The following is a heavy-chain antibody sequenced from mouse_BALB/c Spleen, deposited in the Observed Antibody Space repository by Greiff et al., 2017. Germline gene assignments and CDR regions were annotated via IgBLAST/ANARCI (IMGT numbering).Heavy chain of an antibody. V-gene: IGHV1-69*02. CDR2: IDPSDSET. CDR1: GYTFTSYW. J-gene: IGHJ1*01. CDR3: ARLLRYWYFDV. D-gene: IGHD1-1*01. Sequence: QVQLQQPGAELVKPGAPVKLSCKASGYTFTSYWMNWVKQRPGRGLEWIGRIDPSDSETHYNQKFKDKATLTVDKSSSTAYIQLSSLTSEDSAVYYCARLLRYWYFDVWGAGTTVTVSS.